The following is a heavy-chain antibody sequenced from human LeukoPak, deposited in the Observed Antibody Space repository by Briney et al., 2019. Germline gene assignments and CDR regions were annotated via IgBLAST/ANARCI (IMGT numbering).Heavy chain of an antibody. J-gene: IGHJ3*02. V-gene: IGHV4-31*03. CDR3: ARVANPQWLLFPSGAFDI. Sequence: SETLPLTCTVSGGSISSGGYYWSWIRQHPGKGLEWIGYIYYSGSTYYNPSLKSRVTISVDTSKNQFSLKLSPVTAADTAVYYCARVANPQWLLFPSGAFDIWGQGTMVTVSS. D-gene: IGHD3-3*01. CDR2: IYYSGST. CDR1: GGSISSGGYY.